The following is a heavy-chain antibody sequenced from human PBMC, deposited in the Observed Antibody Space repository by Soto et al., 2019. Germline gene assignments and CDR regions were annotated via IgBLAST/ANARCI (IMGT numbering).Heavy chain of an antibody. CDR3: ATHPGSSSNS. CDR1: GGSFSGYY. CDR2: IYYTGST. J-gene: IGHJ4*02. V-gene: IGHV4-39*01. Sequence: SETLSLTCAVYGGSFSGYYWGWIRQPPGKGMAWIASIYYTGSTFYNPSLKGRVTISVYTSKNQFSLNLNSVTASDTAIYYCATHPGSSSNSWCQGTLVTVSS. D-gene: IGHD6-6*01.